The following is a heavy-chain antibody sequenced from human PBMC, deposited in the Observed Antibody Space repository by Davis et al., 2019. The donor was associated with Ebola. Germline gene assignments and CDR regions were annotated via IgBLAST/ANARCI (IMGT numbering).Heavy chain of an antibody. CDR1: GGSISSYY. V-gene: IGHV4-4*07. CDR3: ARADYGDSPAWFDP. D-gene: IGHD4-17*01. Sequence: PGGSLRLSCTVSGGSISSYYWSWIRQPAGKGLEWIGRIYTSGSTNYNPSLKSRVTMSVDTSKNQFSLKLSSVTAADTAVYYCARADYGDSPAWFDPWGQGTLVTVSS. CDR2: IYTSGST. J-gene: IGHJ5*02.